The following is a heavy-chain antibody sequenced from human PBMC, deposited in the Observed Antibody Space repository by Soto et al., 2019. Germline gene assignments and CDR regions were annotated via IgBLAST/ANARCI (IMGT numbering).Heavy chain of an antibody. CDR2: ISAYNGNT. J-gene: IGHJ4*02. CDR3: ARGVSTTWYEPTDY. CDR1: GYTFNSHG. Sequence: QVQLVQSGAEVKKPGASVKVSCKASGYTFNSHGISWVRQAPGHGLEWMGWISAYNGNTNYAQRLKDRVIMTTDTSTSTAYMDLRSLTSDDTAVYYCARGVSTTWYEPTDYWGQGTLVTVSS. D-gene: IGHD6-13*01. V-gene: IGHV1-18*04.